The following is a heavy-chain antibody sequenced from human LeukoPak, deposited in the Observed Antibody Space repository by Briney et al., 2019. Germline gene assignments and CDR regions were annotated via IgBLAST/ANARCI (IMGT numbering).Heavy chain of an antibody. J-gene: IGHJ4*02. CDR1: GFSFNNYR. CDR2: ISKSGTYI. D-gene: IGHD2-2*01. CDR3: AREVLIVVEPAANTIDY. V-gene: IGHV3-21*01. Sequence: PGGSLRLSCVASGFSFNNYRMTWVRQAPGKGLEWVSAISKSGTYIKYADSVKGRFTVSRDNAKNSLFLQMNSLRVEDTAVYFCAREVLIVVEPAANTIDYWGQGTRVTVSS.